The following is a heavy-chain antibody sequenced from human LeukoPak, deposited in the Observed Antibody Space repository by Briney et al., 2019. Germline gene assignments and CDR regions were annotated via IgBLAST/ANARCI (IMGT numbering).Heavy chain of an antibody. CDR1: GFTFSSYW. J-gene: IGHJ4*02. Sequence: GGSLRLSCAASGFTFSSYWIHWLRQAPGKGLVWVSRISSDGSSTTYADSVKGRFTISRDNAKNTLYLQMNSLRAEDTAVYYCARAFAERYTSSWYFDYWGQGTLVTVSS. V-gene: IGHV3-74*01. D-gene: IGHD6-13*01. CDR3: ARAFAERYTSSWYFDY. CDR2: ISSDGSST.